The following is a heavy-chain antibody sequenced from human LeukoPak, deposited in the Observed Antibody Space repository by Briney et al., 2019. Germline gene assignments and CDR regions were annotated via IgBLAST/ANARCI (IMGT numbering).Heavy chain of an antibody. CDR2: IYWDDDK. D-gene: IGHD4-17*01. V-gene: IGHV2-5*02. CDR3: AHRAAYGDYVALFDY. J-gene: IGHJ4*02. Sequence: CGPTLVKPTQTLTLTCTFSGFSLSTSGVGVGLIRQPPGKALEWLALIYWDDDKRYSPSLKSRLTITKDASKNQVVLTMTNMDPVDTATYYCAHRAAYGDYVALFDYWGQGTLVTVSS. CDR1: GFSLSTSGVG.